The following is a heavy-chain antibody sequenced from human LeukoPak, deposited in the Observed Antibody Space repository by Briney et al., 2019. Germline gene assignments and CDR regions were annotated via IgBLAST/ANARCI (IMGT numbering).Heavy chain of an antibody. CDR3: ARESSVGAHKAFDY. D-gene: IGHD1-26*01. Sequence: PGGSLRLSCAASGFTFSNYWMHWVRQAPGKGLVLGSRINSDGSSTTYADSVKGRFTISRDNAKNTLYLQMNSLRAEDTAVYYCARESSVGAHKAFDYWGQGTLITVSS. J-gene: IGHJ4*02. V-gene: IGHV3-74*01. CDR2: INSDGSST. CDR1: GFTFSNYW.